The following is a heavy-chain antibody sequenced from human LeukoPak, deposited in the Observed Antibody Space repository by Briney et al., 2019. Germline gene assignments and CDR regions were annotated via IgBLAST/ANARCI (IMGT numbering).Heavy chain of an antibody. CDR3: AKDSRPYNYGYAYYNGMDV. CDR2: IRYDGSNK. CDR1: GFTFSSYG. V-gene: IGHV3-30*02. J-gene: IGHJ6*02. Sequence: GGSLRLSCAASGFTFSSYGMHWVRQAPGKGLEWVAFIRYDGSNKYYADSVKGRFTISRDNSKNTLFLQMNSLRADDTAVYYCAKDSRPYNYGYAYYNGMDVWGQGTTVTVSS. D-gene: IGHD5-18*01.